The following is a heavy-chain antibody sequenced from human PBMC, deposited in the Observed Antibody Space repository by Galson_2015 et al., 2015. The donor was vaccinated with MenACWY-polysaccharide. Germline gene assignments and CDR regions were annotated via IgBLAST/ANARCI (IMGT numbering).Heavy chain of an antibody. D-gene: IGHD1-1*01. CDR2: IRRSSDST. V-gene: IGHV3-23*01. Sequence: SLRLSCAASGFSFSNYAMNWVRQSPTKGLEWVSFIRRSSDSTAYADSVKGRFTISRDNLKNTLYLQMNSLTAADTAVYYCAKDLSTSTYYQMDVWGKGTTVTVFS. J-gene: IGHJ6*03. CDR3: AKDLSTSTYYQMDV. CDR1: GFSFSNYA.